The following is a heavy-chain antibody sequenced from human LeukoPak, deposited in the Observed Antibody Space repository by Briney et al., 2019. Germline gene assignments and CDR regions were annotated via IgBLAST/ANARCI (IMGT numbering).Heavy chain of an antibody. CDR2: MNPNSGNT. Sequence: ASVKVSCKASGYTFTSYDINWVRQATGQGLEWMGWMNPNSGNTGYAQKFHGRVTITRNTSISTAYMELSSLRSEDTAVYYCARAPRSSWYYYYYYMDVWGKGTTVTVSS. CDR1: GYTFTSYD. J-gene: IGHJ6*03. CDR3: ARAPRSSWYYYYYYMDV. D-gene: IGHD6-13*01. V-gene: IGHV1-8*03.